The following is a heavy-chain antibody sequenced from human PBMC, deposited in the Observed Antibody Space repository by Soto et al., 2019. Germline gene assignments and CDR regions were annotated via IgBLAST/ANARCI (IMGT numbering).Heavy chain of an antibody. Sequence: QVQLVESGGGVVQPGRSLRLSCAASGFTFSSYGMHWVRQAPGKGLEWVAVIWYDGSNKYYADPVKGRFTISRDNSKNTLYLQMNSLRAEDTAVYYCARDRITMIVVRGAGMDVWGQGTTVTVSS. CDR2: IWYDGSNK. CDR1: GFTFSSYG. CDR3: ARDRITMIVVRGAGMDV. D-gene: IGHD3-22*01. J-gene: IGHJ6*02. V-gene: IGHV3-33*01.